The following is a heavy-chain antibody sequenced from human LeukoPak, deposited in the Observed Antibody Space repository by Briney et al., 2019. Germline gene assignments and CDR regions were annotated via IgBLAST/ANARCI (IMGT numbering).Heavy chain of an antibody. CDR3: ARDSSDHSNYEDY. J-gene: IGHJ4*02. CDR2: INTNIGNP. Sequence: SVKASCKASGYTFTSYAMNWVRQAPGQGHEWMGWINTNIGNPTYAQGFTGRFVFSLDTSVSTAYLQISSLKAEDTAVYYCARDSSDHSNYEDYWGQGTLVTVSS. CDR1: GYTFTSYA. D-gene: IGHD4-11*01. V-gene: IGHV7-4-1*02.